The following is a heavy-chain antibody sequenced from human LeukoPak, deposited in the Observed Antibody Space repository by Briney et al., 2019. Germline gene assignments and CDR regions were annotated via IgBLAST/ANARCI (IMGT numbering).Heavy chain of an antibody. D-gene: IGHD3-10*01. CDR2: IYQTGST. CDR1: GGSISSSSYY. V-gene: IGHV4-39*07. J-gene: IGHJ4*02. CDR3: ARDVSITLIRGVTFDY. Sequence: SETLSLTCTVSGGSISSSSYYWGWIRQPPGKGLEWIGNIYQTGSTYYNPSLTSRVTISLDTSRNQFSLKLSSVTAADTAVYYCARDVSITLIRGVTFDYWGQGALVTVSS.